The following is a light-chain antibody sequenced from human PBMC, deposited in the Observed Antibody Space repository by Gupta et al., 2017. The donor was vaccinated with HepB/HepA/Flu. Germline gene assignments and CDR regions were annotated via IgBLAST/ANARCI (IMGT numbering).Light chain of an antibody. CDR1: VLAKKY. V-gene: IGLV3-27*01. CDR3: YSAADNNDV. CDR2: KDS. J-gene: IGLJ3*02. Sequence: SSELTHPSSVSVSPGQTARITCSGDVLAKKYARWFQQKPGQAPVLVIYKDSERPSGIPERFSGSSSGTTVTLTISGAQVEDEADYYCYSAADNNDVFGGGTKLTVL.